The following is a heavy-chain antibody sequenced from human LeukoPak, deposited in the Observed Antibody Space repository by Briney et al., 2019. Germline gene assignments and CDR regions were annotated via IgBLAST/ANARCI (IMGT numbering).Heavy chain of an antibody. CDR3: ASVEYYDILTGYYRFDY. CDR1: GGSFSDYY. J-gene: IGHJ4*02. V-gene: IGHV4-34*01. Sequence: SETPSLTCAVYGGSFSDYYWSWIRQPPGKGLEWIGEINHSGSTNYNPSLKSRVTISVDTSKNQFSLKLSSVTAADTAVYYCASVEYYDILTGYYRFDYWGQGTLVTVSS. D-gene: IGHD3-9*01. CDR2: INHSGST.